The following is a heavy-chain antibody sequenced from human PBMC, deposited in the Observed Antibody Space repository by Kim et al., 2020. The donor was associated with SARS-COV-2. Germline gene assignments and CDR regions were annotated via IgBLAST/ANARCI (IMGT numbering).Heavy chain of an antibody. V-gene: IGHV3-33*01. CDR2: IWNDGSNK. Sequence: GSLRLSCAASGFTFSGYGMHWVRQAPGKGLEWVAVIWNDGSNKNYADSVKGRFTISRDNSENTLYLQINSLRAEDTAVYYCVRDGITGTTEAFDIWGQGTMVTVSS. CDR1: GFTFSGYG. J-gene: IGHJ3*02. D-gene: IGHD1-7*01. CDR3: VRDGITGTTEAFDI.